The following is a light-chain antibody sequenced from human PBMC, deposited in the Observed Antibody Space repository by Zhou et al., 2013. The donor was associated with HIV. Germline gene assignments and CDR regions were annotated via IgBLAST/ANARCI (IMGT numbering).Light chain of an antibody. CDR3: QQSDSVPIT. V-gene: IGKV1-12*01. Sequence: DIQMTQSPSYVSASVGDRVTITCRASQGINRWMVWYQQKPGNAPRLLIYDTSTLYSGVPSRFSGSGSGTEYTLTISSLHSEDFATYYCQQSDSVPITFGQGTRLHIK. J-gene: IGKJ5*01. CDR1: QGINRW. CDR2: DTS.